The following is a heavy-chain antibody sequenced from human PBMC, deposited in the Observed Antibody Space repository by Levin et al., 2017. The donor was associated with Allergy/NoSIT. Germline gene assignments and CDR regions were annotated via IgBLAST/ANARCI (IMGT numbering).Heavy chain of an antibody. D-gene: IGHD5-18*01. V-gene: IGHV4-34*01. Sequence: SETLSLTCAIYSESFSTYFWSWIRQSPGKGLEWIGEINDSGNTKYNPSLKSRVTISRDRSKNQFSLMLTSVTAADTAVYYCARDGDTFVESVGWVDPWGQGTLVTVSS. CDR1: SESFSTYF. CDR3: ARDGDTFVESVGWVDP. CDR2: INDSGNT. J-gene: IGHJ5*02.